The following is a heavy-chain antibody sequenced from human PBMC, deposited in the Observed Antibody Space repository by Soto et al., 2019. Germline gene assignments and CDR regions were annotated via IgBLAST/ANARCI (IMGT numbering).Heavy chain of an antibody. CDR1: GDSISSGDYY. CDR3: ARHGGGVGARPLDY. Sequence: ETLSLTCTVSGDSISSGDYYWSWIRQPPGKALEWLAHIFSNDEKSYSTSLKSRLTISKDTSKSQVVLTMTNMDPVDTATYYCARHGGGVGARPLDYWGQGTLVTVSS. CDR2: IFSNDEK. D-gene: IGHD1-26*01. V-gene: IGHV2-26*01. J-gene: IGHJ4*02.